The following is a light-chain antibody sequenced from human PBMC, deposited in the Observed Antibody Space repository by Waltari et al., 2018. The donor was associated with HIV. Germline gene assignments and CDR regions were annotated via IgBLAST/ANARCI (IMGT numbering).Light chain of an antibody. V-gene: IGKV3-11*01. J-gene: IGKJ4*01. Sequence: EIVLTQSPATLSLSPGERATLPCRASQSVGTFLAWYQQKPGQAPRLLIFDASNRATGIPARFSGSGSGTDFTLTISSLEPEDFALYYCQQRTNWPQNTFGGGTKVEIK. CDR1: QSVGTF. CDR3: QQRTNWPQNT. CDR2: DAS.